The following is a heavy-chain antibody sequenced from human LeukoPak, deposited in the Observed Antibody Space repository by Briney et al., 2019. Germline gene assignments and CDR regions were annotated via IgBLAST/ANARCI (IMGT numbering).Heavy chain of an antibody. Sequence: GASVKVSCKASGYTFTDYYIHWVRQAPGQGLQWMGWITPGGGTNYPQKFQGRVAITWDTSITTAYMDLSRLTSDDTAVYYCARDRYGDGFAHFDYWGQGVLVTVSS. CDR1: GYTFTDYY. J-gene: IGHJ4*02. CDR3: ARDRYGDGFAHFDY. CDR2: ITPGGGT. D-gene: IGHD5-24*01. V-gene: IGHV1-2*02.